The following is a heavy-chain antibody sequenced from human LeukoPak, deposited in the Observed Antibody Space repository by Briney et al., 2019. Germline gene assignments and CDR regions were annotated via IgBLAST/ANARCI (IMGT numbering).Heavy chain of an antibody. J-gene: IGHJ4*02. CDR2: TSCSSGAI. CDR1: GFTFSAYS. V-gene: IGHV3-48*04. D-gene: IGHD4-17*01. Sequence: SGGSLRLSCAASGFTFSAYSMNWVRQAPGKGLEWISYTSCSSGAIFYADSVKGRFTISGDNAKSSLYLKINGMRAEATAVYYCVRDHLYGFDYWGQGTLVTVSS. CDR3: VRDHLYGFDY.